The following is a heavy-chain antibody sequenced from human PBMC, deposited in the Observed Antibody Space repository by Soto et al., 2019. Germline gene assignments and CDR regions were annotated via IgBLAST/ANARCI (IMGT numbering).Heavy chain of an antibody. CDR2: IWYDGSNK. V-gene: IGHV3-33*01. Sequence: QVQLVESGGGVVQPGRSLRLSCAASGFTFSSYGMHWVRQAPGKGLEWVAVIWYDGSNKYYADSVKGRFTISRDNSKNTLYLQMNSLRDEDTAVYYCARGGYDYIWGSYGLRWFDPWGQGTLVTVSS. CDR3: ARGGYDYIWGSYGLRWFDP. J-gene: IGHJ5*02. CDR1: GFTFSSYG. D-gene: IGHD3-16*01.